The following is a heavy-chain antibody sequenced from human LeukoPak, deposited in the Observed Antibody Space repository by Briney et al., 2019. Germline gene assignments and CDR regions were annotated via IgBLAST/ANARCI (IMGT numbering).Heavy chain of an antibody. CDR3: ARQENYYGSGSSRHYDY. V-gene: IGHV1-69*13. CDR1: GGTFSSYA. J-gene: IGHJ4*02. D-gene: IGHD3-10*01. Sequence: SVKVSCKASGGTFSSYAISGVRQAPGQGLEWMGGIIPIFGTANYAQKFQGRVTITAEQSTSTAYMELSSLRSEDTAVYYCARQENYYGSGSSRHYDYWGQGTLVTVSS. CDR2: IIPIFGTA.